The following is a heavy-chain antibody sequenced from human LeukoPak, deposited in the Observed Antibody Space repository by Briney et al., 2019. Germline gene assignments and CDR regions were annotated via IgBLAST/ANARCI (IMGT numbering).Heavy chain of an antibody. J-gene: IGHJ4*02. CDR1: GGTFSSYA. D-gene: IGHD1-26*01. V-gene: IGHV1-69*06. CDR2: IIPIFGTA. Sequence: ASVKVSCKASGGTFSSYAISWVRQAPGQGLEWMGGIIPIFGTANYAQKFQGRVTITADKSTSTAYMELSSLRSEDTAVYYCARAREWELLEGDLVYWGQGTLVTVSS. CDR3: ARAREWELLEGDLVY.